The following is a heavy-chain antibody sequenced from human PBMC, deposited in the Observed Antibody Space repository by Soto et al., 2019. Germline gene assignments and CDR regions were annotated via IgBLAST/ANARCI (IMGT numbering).Heavy chain of an antibody. CDR2: IIPIFGTA. J-gene: IGHJ4*02. CDR1: GGTFSSYA. D-gene: IGHD3-22*01. V-gene: IGHV1-69*13. Sequence: ASVKVSCKASGGTFSSYAISWVRQAPGQGLEWMGGIIPIFGTANYAQKFQGRVTITADESTSTAYMELSSLRSEDTAVYYCARDSYYDSSGYYYNWGQGTLVTVSS. CDR3: ARDSYYDSSGYYYN.